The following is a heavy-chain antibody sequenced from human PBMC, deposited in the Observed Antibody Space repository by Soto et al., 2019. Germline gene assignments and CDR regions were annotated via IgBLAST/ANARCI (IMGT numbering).Heavy chain of an antibody. J-gene: IGHJ4*02. CDR1: GGSISSSNW. Sequence: QVQLQESGPGLVKPSGTLSLTCAVSGGSISSSNWWSWVRQSPGKGLEWIGEVHQSGSTNYRPSLKSRVTISVDKSNTRCSLNLNSVTAADTAVYYCAKHSGNGPDFDYYGQGPQVTVSS. D-gene: IGHD3-10*01. V-gene: IGHV4-4*02. CDR2: VHQSGST. CDR3: AKHSGNGPDFDY.